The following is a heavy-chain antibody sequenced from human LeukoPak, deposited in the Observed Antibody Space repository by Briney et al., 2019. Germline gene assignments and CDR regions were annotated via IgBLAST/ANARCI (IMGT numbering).Heavy chain of an antibody. CDR3: VSPYCSSPSCAFEAFDI. J-gene: IGHJ3*02. Sequence: GASVKVSCKASGDTFSRYSISWVRQAPGQGLEWMGGIIPILRIGSYAQKFQGRVTVTADDSTNTAYMELSSLTSHDTAVYYCVSPYCSSPSCAFEAFDIWGQGTLVAVSS. V-gene: IGHV1-69*13. D-gene: IGHD2-2*01. CDR1: GDTFSRYS. CDR2: IIPILRIG.